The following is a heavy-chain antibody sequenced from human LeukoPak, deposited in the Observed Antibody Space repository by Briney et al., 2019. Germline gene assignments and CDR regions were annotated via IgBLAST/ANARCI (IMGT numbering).Heavy chain of an antibody. D-gene: IGHD2-2*01. Sequence: GASVKVSCKASGYTFTSHYMHWVRQAPGQGLEWMGIINPSGGSTSYAQKFQGRVTMTRDTSTSTVYMELSSLRSEDTAVYYCARDGALVPAAMAHYYYYYGMDVWGQGTTVTVSS. CDR3: ARDGALVPAAMAHYYYYYGMDV. V-gene: IGHV1-46*01. CDR2: INPSGGST. CDR1: GYTFTSHY. J-gene: IGHJ6*02.